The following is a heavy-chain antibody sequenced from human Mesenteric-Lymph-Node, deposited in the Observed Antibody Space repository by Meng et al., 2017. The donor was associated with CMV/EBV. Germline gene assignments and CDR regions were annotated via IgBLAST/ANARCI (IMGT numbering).Heavy chain of an antibody. Sequence: TFTGYYMHWVRQAAGQGLEWMGRINPNSGGTNYAQKFQGRVTMTRDTSISTAYMELSRLRSDDTAVYYCALYYYGSGSYYNGESLDYWGQGTLVTVSS. CDR2: INPNSGGT. V-gene: IGHV1-2*06. CDR1: TFTGYY. J-gene: IGHJ4*02. D-gene: IGHD3-10*01. CDR3: ALYYYGSGSYYNGESLDY.